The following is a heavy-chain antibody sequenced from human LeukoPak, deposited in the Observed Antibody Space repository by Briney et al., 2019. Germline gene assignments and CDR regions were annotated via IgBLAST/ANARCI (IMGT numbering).Heavy chain of an antibody. CDR1: GGYISSSSYY. V-gene: IGHV4-39*01. J-gene: IGHJ1*01. CDR3: ARQEIYEYFQH. CDR2: IYYSGST. D-gene: IGHD3-3*01. Sequence: PSETLSLTCTVSGGYISSSSYYWGWIRQPPGKGLEWIGSIYYSGSTYYNPSLKSRVTISVDTSKNQFSLKLSSVTAADTAVYYCARQEIYEYFQHWGQGTLVAVSS.